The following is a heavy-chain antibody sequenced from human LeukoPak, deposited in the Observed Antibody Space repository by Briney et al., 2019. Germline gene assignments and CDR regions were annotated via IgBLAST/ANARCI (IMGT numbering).Heavy chain of an antibody. CDR1: GFTFSSYS. V-gene: IGHV3-21*01. Sequence: PGGSLRLSCAASGFTFSSYSMNWVRQAPGKGLEWVSSISSSSSYIYYADSVKGRFTISRDNAKNSLYLQMNSLRAEDTAVYYCAREEMSAGSSLDYWGQGTLVTVSS. D-gene: IGHD3-10*01. CDR3: AREEMSAGSSLDY. J-gene: IGHJ4*02. CDR2: ISSSSSYI.